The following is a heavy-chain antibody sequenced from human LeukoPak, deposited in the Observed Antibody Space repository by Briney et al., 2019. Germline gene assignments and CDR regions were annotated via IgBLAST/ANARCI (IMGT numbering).Heavy chain of an antibody. J-gene: IGHJ4*02. D-gene: IGHD2-2*03. V-gene: IGHV3-30-3*01. CDR2: ISYDVGVK. Sequence: GGSLRLSCAASGFDFHNYVIHWVRQAPGKGLEWVAVISYDVGVKYHADSVKGRFTISRDSSSKTVYLQMNSLRTEDTAVYYCTTDWIFREFDYWGQGTLVTVSS. CDR1: GFDFHNYV. CDR3: TTDWIFREFDY.